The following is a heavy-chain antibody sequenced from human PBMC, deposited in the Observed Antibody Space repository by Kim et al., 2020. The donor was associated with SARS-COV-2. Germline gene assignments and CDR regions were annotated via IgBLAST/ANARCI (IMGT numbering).Heavy chain of an antibody. CDR2: ISGDGGST. CDR3: AKDLIAARLRGIYYYGMDV. V-gene: IGHV3-43*02. Sequence: GGSLRLSCAASGFTFDDYAMHWVRQAPGKGLEWVSLISGDGGSTYYADSVKGRFTISRDNSKNSLYLQMNSLRTEDTALYYCAKDLIAARLRGIYYYGMDVWGQGTTVTVSS. CDR1: GFTFDDYA. J-gene: IGHJ6*02. D-gene: IGHD6-6*01.